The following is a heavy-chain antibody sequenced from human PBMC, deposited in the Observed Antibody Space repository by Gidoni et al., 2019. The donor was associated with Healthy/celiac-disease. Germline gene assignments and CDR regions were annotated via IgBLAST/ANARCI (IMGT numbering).Heavy chain of an antibody. CDR3: TTDTGYYDFWSGYYTGGDY. Sequence: EVQLVESGGGLVKPGGSLRLSCAASGFTFSNAWMSWVRQAPGKGLEWVGRINGKPDGGTTDYAAPVKGRFTISRDDSKNTLYLQMNSLKTEDTAVYYCTTDTGYYDFWSGYYTGGDYWGQGTLVTVSS. V-gene: IGHV3-15*01. CDR2: INGKPDGGTT. CDR1: GFTFSNAW. D-gene: IGHD3-3*01. J-gene: IGHJ4*02.